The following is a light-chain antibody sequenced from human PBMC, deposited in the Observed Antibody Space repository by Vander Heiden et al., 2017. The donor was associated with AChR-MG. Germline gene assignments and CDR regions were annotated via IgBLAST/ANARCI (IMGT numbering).Light chain of an antibody. V-gene: IGLV1-40*01. J-gene: IGLJ3*02. CDR1: SSNIGAGYD. Sequence: QSVLTQPPSLSGAPGPTVTISGTGSSSNIGAGYDVHWYQQLPGTAPKLLIYGKSNRPSGVPDRFSGSKSGTSASLAITGLQAEDEADYYCQSYDSSLSPWVFGGGTKLTVL. CDR3: QSYDSSLSPWV. CDR2: GKS.